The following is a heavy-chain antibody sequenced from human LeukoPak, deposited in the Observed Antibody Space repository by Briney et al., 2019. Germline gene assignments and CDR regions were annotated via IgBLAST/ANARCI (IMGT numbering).Heavy chain of an antibody. Sequence: ASVKVSCKASGYTFTSYYMNWVRQAPGQGLEWMGIINPSGGSTSYAQKFQGRVTMTRDTSTSTVYMELSSLRSEDTAVYYCARDGYNMPDDYWGQGPLVTVSS. J-gene: IGHJ4*02. V-gene: IGHV1-46*01. D-gene: IGHD5-24*01. CDR3: ARDGYNMPDDY. CDR2: INPSGGST. CDR1: GYTFTSYY.